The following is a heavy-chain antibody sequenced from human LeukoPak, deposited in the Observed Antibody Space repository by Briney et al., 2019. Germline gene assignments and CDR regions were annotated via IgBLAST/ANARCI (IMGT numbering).Heavy chain of an antibody. CDR3: ARHEWVSGSSAPDLDY. D-gene: IGHD1-26*01. CDR2: IYPGDSDT. CDR1: GYSFTSYW. J-gene: IGHJ4*02. V-gene: IGHV5-51*01. Sequence: GESLKISCKGSGYSFTSYWIGWVRQMPGKGLEWMGIIYPGDSDTRYSPSFQGQVTISADKSISTAYLQWSSLKASDTAMYYCARHEWVSGSSAPDLDYWGQGTLVTVSS.